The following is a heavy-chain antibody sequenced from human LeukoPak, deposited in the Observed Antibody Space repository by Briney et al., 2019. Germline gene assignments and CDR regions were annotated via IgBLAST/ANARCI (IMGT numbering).Heavy chain of an antibody. Sequence: GGSLRLSCAAPGLTFSSYAMHWVRQAPGKGLEWVAVISYDGSNKYYADSVKGRFTISRDNSKNTLYLQMNSLRAEDTAVYYCAKDGSGSYRDYWGQGTLVTVSS. V-gene: IGHV3-30-3*01. CDR1: GLTFSSYA. CDR2: ISYDGSNK. J-gene: IGHJ4*02. CDR3: AKDGSGSYRDY. D-gene: IGHD1-26*01.